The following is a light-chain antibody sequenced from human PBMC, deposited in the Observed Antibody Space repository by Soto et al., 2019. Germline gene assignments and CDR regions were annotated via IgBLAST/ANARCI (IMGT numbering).Light chain of an antibody. CDR2: GAS. CDR1: QSVSSN. Sequence: EIVMTQSPATLSVSPGERATLSCRASQSVSSNLAWYQPKPGQAPRLLIYGASTRATGIPARFSGSGSGTESPPTISSLQSEDFAVYYCQQYNNWPMYTFGQGTKLEIK. J-gene: IGKJ2*01. CDR3: QQYNNWPMYT. V-gene: IGKV3-15*01.